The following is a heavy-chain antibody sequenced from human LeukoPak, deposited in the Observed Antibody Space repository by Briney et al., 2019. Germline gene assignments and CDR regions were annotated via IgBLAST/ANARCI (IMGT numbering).Heavy chain of an antibody. J-gene: IGHJ4*02. D-gene: IGHD2-21*01. CDR3: AKGGLGGRVVVIAFPNYYFDY. CDR1: GFTFSTYA. CDR2: ISGSGGGT. Sequence: GGSLRLSCAASGFTFSTYAMSWVRQAAGKGLEWVSLISGSGGGTYYADSVKGRFTISRDNSKNTLYLQMNSLRAEDTAVYYCAKGGLGGRVVVIAFPNYYFDYWGQGTLVTVSS. V-gene: IGHV3-23*01.